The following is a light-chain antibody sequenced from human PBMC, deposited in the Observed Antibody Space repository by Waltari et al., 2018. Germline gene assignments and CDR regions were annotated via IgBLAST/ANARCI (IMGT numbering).Light chain of an antibody. CDR1: SSDIGAYNY. J-gene: IGLJ1*01. Sequence: QSALTQPTSASGSPGQSVTIPCTGTSSDIGAYNYVYMYQQHPGKAPKLMIYEVSKRPSGVPDRFSGSKSGNTASLTVSGLQAEDEADYYCSSYAGSNNYVFGTGTKVTVL. V-gene: IGLV2-8*01. CDR3: SSYAGSNNYV. CDR2: EVS.